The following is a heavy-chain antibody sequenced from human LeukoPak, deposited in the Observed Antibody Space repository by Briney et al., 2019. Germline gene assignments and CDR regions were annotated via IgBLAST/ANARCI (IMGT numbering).Heavy chain of an antibody. Sequence: ASVKVSCKASGYTFTSYDINWVRQATGQGLEWMGWMNPNSGNTGYAQKFQGRVTMTGNTSISTAYMELSSLRSEDTAVYYCARVNYGDYDYYYGMDVWGQGTTVTVSS. CDR3: ARVNYGDYDYYYGMDV. CDR1: GYTFTSYD. CDR2: MNPNSGNT. V-gene: IGHV1-8*01. J-gene: IGHJ6*02. D-gene: IGHD4-17*01.